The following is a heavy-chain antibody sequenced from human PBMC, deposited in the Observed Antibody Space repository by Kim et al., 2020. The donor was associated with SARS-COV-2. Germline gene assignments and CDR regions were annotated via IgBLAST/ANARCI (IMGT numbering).Heavy chain of an antibody. CDR2: IYYSGST. V-gene: IGHV4-39*07. D-gene: IGHD3-3*01. CDR3: ARRGIFFGVVNFDP. J-gene: IGHJ5*02. Sequence: SETLSLTCTVSGGSISSSSYYWGWIRQPPGKGLEWIGSIYYSGSTYYNPSLKSRVTISVDTSKNQFSLKLSSVTAADTAVYYCARRGIFFGVVNFDPWGQGTLVTVSS. CDR1: GGSISSSSYY.